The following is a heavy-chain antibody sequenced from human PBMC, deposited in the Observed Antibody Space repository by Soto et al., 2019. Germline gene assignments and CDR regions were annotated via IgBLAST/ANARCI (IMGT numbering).Heavy chain of an antibody. Sequence: GGSLILSWAASGFTFSSDVMHWVRQAPGKGLVWVSRINSDGSSTSYADSVKGRFTISRDNAKDTLYLQMNSLRAEDTAVYYCATAVPFDYWGQGTLVTVSS. D-gene: IGHD2-2*01. V-gene: IGHV3-74*01. J-gene: IGHJ4*02. CDR2: INSDGSST. CDR3: ATAVPFDY. CDR1: GFTFSSDV.